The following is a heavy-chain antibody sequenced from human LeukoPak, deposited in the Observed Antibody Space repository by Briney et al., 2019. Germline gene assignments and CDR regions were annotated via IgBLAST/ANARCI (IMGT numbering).Heavy chain of an antibody. J-gene: IGHJ6*03. CDR1: GFTFSSYG. Sequence: GGSLRLSCAASGFTFSSYGMSWVRQAPGKGLEWVSAISGNGDRTYYADSVKGRFSISRDNSKNTLYLQMNGLRAEDTAVYYCAKGGRTGKSISMIRGVRNYYYYMDVWGKGTTVTISS. CDR3: AKGGRTGKSISMIRGVRNYYYYMDV. D-gene: IGHD3-10*01. V-gene: IGHV3-23*01. CDR2: ISGNGDRT.